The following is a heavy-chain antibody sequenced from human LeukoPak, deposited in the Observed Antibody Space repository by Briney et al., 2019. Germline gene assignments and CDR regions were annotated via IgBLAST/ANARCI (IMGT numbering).Heavy chain of an antibody. J-gene: IGHJ3*02. CDR2: INPNSGGT. Sequence: ASVKVSCKASGYTFTGYYMHWVRQAPGQGLEWMGWINPNSGGTNYAQKFQGRVTMTRDTSISTAYMELSGLRSDDTAVYYCAIGVVVIATDAFNIWGQGTMVTVSS. V-gene: IGHV1-2*02. CDR1: GYTFTGYY. CDR3: AIGVVVIATDAFNI. D-gene: IGHD2-21*01.